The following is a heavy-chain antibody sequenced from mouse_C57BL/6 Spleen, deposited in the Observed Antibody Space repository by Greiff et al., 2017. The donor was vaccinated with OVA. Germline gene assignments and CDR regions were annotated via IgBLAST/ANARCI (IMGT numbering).Heavy chain of an antibody. V-gene: IGHV1-80*01. CDR2: IYPGGGDT. J-gene: IGHJ4*01. Sequence: VQLQQSGAELVKPGASVKISCKASGYAFSSYWMNWVKQRPGKGLEWIGQIYPGGGDTNYNGKFKGKATLTADKSSSTAYMQLSSLTSEDSAVYCCATMVTTWDDALDYWGQGTSVTVSS. CDR3: ATMVTTWDDALDY. D-gene: IGHD2-2*01. CDR1: GYAFSSYW.